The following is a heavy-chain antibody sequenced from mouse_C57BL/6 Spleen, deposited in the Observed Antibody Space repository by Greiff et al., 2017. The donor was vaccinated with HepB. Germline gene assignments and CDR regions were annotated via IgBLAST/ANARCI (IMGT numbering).Heavy chain of an antibody. D-gene: IGHD1-1*01. CDR2: IYPGSGST. Sequence: QVQLQQPGAELVKPGASVKMSCKASGYTFTSYWITWVKQRPGQGLEWIGDIYPGSGSTNYNEKFKSKATLTVDTSSSTAYMQLSSLTSEDSAVYYCARSNYGSSEFAYWGQGTLVTVSA. CDR1: GYTFTSYW. J-gene: IGHJ3*01. CDR3: ARSNYGSSEFAY. V-gene: IGHV1-55*01.